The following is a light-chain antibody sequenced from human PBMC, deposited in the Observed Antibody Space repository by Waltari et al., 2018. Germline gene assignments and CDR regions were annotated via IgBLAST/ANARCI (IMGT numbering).Light chain of an antibody. CDR2: KAS. Sequence: DIPMTQSPSTVSARLLHRVTITCRASQSISTWLASYQQKPGKAPKLLIYKASDLESGVPSRFSGSGSGTEFTLTISSLRPDDFATYYCQHYNAYPVTFGEGTKLDI. CDR3: QHYNAYPVT. V-gene: IGKV1-5*03. CDR1: QSISTW. J-gene: IGKJ2*01.